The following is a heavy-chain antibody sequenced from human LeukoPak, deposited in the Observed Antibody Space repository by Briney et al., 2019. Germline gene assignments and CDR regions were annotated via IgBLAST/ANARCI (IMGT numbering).Heavy chain of an antibody. V-gene: IGHV4-59*01. CDR3: ARDYYDSSGRRSDAFDI. CDR1: GGSISSYY. D-gene: IGHD3-22*01. J-gene: IGHJ3*02. CDR2: IYYSGST. Sequence: SETLSLTCTVSGGSISSYYWSWIRQPPGKGLEWIGYIYYSGSTNYNPSLKSRVTISVDTSKNQFSLKLSSVTAADTAVYYCARDYYDSSGRRSDAFDIWGQGTMVTVSS.